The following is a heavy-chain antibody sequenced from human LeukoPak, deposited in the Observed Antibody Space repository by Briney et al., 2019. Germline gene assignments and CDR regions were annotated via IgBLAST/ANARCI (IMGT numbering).Heavy chain of an antibody. CDR2: INPSSGDA. V-gene: IGHV1-2*02. J-gene: IGHJ4*01. D-gene: IGHD4-23*01. Sequence: ASVKVPCKASGYFFRDYYMHWVRRAPGQGLEWMGWINPSSGDANYAQKFQGRVTMTSDTSISTAYLELNRLRADDTAIYFCARDVHDYGGNSGFDYWGQGSLVIVSS. CDR3: ARDVHDYGGNSGFDY. CDR1: GYFFRDYY.